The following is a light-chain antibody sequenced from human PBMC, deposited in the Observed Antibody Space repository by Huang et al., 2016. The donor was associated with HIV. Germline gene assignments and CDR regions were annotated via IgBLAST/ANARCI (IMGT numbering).Light chain of an antibody. J-gene: IGKJ4*01. CDR1: QSISDW. CDR2: KTS. CDR3: QQYKSYSLT. V-gene: IGKV1-5*03. Sequence: DIQMTQSPSTLSASGGDRVTITCRASQSISDWLAWDQQKAGKAPNLLNYKTSSLESGVPSRFSGSGSGTEFTLTISSLQPDDFATYYCQQYKSYSLTFGGGTKVEIK.